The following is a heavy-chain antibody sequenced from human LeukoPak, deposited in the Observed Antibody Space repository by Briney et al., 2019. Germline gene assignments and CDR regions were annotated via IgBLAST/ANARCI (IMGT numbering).Heavy chain of an antibody. CDR3: ARDPGRIAVAGPRLGAFDI. D-gene: IGHD6-19*01. CDR1: GGSISSYY. CDR2: IYYSGST. Sequence: PSETLSLTCTVSGGSISSYYWSWIRQPPGKGLEWIGYIYYSGSTNYNPSLKSRVTISVDTSKNQFSLKLSSVTAADTAVYYCARDPGRIAVAGPRLGAFDIWGQGTMVTVSS. J-gene: IGHJ3*02. V-gene: IGHV4-59*12.